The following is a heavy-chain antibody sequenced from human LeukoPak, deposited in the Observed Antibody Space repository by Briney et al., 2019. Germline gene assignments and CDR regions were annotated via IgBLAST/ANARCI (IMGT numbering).Heavy chain of an antibody. CDR1: GFTFSSYA. CDR2: ISYDGSNK. V-gene: IGHV3-30-3*01. Sequence: GGSLRPSCAASGFTFSSYAMHWVRQAPGKGLEWVAVISYDGSNKYYADSAKGRFTISRDNSKNTLYLQVDSLRAEDTAVYYCATASGTYTSAYWGQGTLVTVSS. CDR3: ATASGTYTSAY. J-gene: IGHJ4*02. D-gene: IGHD1-26*01.